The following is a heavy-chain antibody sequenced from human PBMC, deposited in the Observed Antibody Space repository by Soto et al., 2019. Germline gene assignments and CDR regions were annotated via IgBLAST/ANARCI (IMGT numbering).Heavy chain of an antibody. J-gene: IGHJ6*02. D-gene: IGHD4-17*01. V-gene: IGHV3-30*01. CDR1: GFTFRSYA. CDR3: ARATVAATTYYYAMDV. CDR2: ISYDGTNK. Sequence: QVQLVESGGGVVQPGRSLRLSCAASGFTFRSYAMYWVRQAPGKGLEWVTVISYDGTNKDYADSVKGRFTISRDNSKNTLYLQMNSLRPEDTDVYFCARATVAATTYYYAMDVWGQGTTVTVSS.